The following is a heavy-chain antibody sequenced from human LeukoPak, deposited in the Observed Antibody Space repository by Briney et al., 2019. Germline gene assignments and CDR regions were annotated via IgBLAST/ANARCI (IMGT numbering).Heavy chain of an antibody. CDR1: GGSISSYY. J-gene: IGHJ4*02. CDR2: IYYSGST. D-gene: IGHD5-12*01. CDR3: ARDDSSGFLDY. V-gene: IGHV4-59*01. Sequence: EPSETLSLTCTVSGGSISSYYWSWIRQPPGKGLEWIGYIYYSGSTNYNPSLKSRVTISVDTSKNQFSLKLSSVTAADTAVYYCARDDSSGFLDYWGQGTLVTVSP.